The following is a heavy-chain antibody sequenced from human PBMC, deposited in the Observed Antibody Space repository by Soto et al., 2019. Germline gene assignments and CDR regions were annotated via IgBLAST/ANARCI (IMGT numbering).Heavy chain of an antibody. V-gene: IGHV4-30-4*01. CDR1: GGSISIGDYY. CDR3: APLSVGQAQFDP. D-gene: IGHD1-26*01. Sequence: SETLSLTCTVSGGSISIGDYYWSCIRQPPGKGLEWIGYIYYSGSTYYNPSLKSRVTISVDTSKNQFSLKLSSVTAADTAVYYCAPLSVGQAQFDPWGQGTLVTVSS. J-gene: IGHJ5*02. CDR2: IYYSGST.